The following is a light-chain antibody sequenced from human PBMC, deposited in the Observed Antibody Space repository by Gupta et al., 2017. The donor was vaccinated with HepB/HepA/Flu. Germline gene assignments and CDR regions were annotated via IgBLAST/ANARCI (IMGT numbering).Light chain of an antibody. V-gene: IGLV2-18*02. CDR1: NR. CDR3: SSYTSASAYAL. J-gene: IGLJ2*01. Sequence: NRVSWYQQPPGTAPRLLIYDVSNRPSGVPARFSGSKSGNTASLTISGLQAEDEADYYCSSYTSASAYALFGGGTKVTVL. CDR2: DVS.